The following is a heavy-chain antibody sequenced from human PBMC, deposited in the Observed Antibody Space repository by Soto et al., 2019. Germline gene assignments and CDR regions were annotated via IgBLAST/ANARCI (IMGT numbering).Heavy chain of an antibody. D-gene: IGHD6-13*01. J-gene: IGHJ4*02. Sequence: QVQLQESGPGLVKPSQTLSLTCTVSGGSISSGGYYWSWIRQPPGKGLEWIGYIYYSGSTYYNPSLKCRVTIPVDTSKDQFSLKQSSVTAADTAVYYCANVRGYSSPFAYWGQGTLVTVAS. CDR3: ANVRGYSSPFAY. V-gene: IGHV4-31*03. CDR2: IYYSGST. CDR1: GGSISSGGYY.